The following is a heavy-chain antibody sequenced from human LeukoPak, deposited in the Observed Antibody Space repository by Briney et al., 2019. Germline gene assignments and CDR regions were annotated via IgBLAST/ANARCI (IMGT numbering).Heavy chain of an antibody. CDR2: ISYDGIHK. J-gene: IGHJ4*02. D-gene: IGHD2-21*01. Sequence: GWSLRLSCAASGFTFSNYGIHWVRQAPGKGLEWVAVISYDGIHKFYTESVKGRFTISRDNSKNTLYLQMNSLRVEDAAVYYCAKQHQINTNYFDSWGQGTLVTVSS. CDR3: AKQHQINTNYFDS. CDR1: GFTFSNYG. V-gene: IGHV3-30*18.